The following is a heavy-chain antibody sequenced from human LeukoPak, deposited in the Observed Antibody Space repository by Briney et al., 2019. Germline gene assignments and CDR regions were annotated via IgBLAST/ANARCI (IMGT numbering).Heavy chain of an antibody. D-gene: IGHD3-22*01. V-gene: IGHV3-23*01. CDR2: ISGSGGST. Sequence: GGSLRLSCAASGFTLSTYAMSWVRQAPRKGLEWVSGISGSGGSTYYADSVKGRFTISRDNSKNTLYLQMNSLRAEDTAVYYCAKGLYYDSSGYYGYGMDVWGQGTTVTVSS. CDR3: AKGLYYDSSGYYGYGMDV. J-gene: IGHJ6*02. CDR1: GFTLSTYA.